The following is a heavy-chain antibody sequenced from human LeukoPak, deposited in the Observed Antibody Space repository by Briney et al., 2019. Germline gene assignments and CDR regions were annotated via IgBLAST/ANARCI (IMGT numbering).Heavy chain of an antibody. J-gene: IGHJ4*02. CDR2: IYWDDDK. V-gene: IGHV2-5*02. CDR3: AHRQAISTMVRGVVIAGFDY. D-gene: IGHD3-10*01. CDR1: GFSLSTSGVG. Sequence: SGPTLVKPPQTLTLTCTFSGFSLSTSGVGVGWIRQPPGKALEWLALIYWDDDKRYSPSLKSRLTITKDTSKNQVVLTMTNMDPVDTATYYCAHRQAISTMVRGVVIAGFDYWGQGTLATVSS.